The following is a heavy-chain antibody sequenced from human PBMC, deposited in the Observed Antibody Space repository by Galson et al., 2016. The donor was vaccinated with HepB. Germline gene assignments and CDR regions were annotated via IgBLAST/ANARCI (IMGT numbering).Heavy chain of an antibody. J-gene: IGHJ4*02. CDR2: ISSGDSDT. V-gene: IGHV5-51*01. CDR1: GYSFSSYW. CDR3: ARRPPVTGRSGHYFDS. D-gene: IGHD4-11*01. Sequence: QSGAEVKKPGESLQISCKGSGYSFSSYWIGWVRQMPGKGLEWMGIISSGDSDTRYSPSFQGQVTISVDKAINTAYMQWSSLKASDSGIYYCARRPPVTGRSGHYFDSWGQGTLVTVAS.